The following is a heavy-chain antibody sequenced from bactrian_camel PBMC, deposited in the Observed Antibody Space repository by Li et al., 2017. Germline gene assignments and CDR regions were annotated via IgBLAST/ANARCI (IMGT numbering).Heavy chain of an antibody. CDR3: TKVRSYGTRNWVQST. Sequence: HVQLVESGGGLVQPGGSLRLSCAASGFTFTNYWMYWIRQRPGKGLERVSTINSGGDTTYYADSVKGRFTISRDNAKNTLYLQLNSLKPEDTAMYYCTKVRSYGTRNWVQSTRGQGTQVTVS. CDR2: INSGGDTT. V-gene: IGHV3S1*01. D-gene: IGHD3*01. J-gene: IGHJ4*01. CDR1: GFTFTNYW.